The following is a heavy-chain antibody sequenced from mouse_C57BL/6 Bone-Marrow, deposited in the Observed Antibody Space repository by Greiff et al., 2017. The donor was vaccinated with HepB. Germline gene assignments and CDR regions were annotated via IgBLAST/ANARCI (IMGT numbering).Heavy chain of an antibody. CDR3: ARGNYGSGYSWFAY. V-gene: IGHV1-55*01. J-gene: IGHJ3*01. Sequence: QVQLQQPGAELVKPGASVKMSCKASGYTFTSYWITWVKQRPGQGLEWIGDIYPGSGSTNYNEKFKSKATLTVDTSSSTAYMQLSSLTSEDSAVYYWARGNYGSGYSWFAYWGQGTLVTVSA. D-gene: IGHD1-1*01. CDR1: GYTFTSYW. CDR2: IYPGSGST.